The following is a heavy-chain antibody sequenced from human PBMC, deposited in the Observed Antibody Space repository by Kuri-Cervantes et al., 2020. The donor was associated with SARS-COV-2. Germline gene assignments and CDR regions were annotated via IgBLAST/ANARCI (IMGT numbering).Heavy chain of an antibody. Sequence: SETLSLTCTVSGGSVSSGSYYWSWIRQPPGKGLEWIGYIYYSGSTNYSPSLKSRVTISVDTSKNQFSLKLSSVTAADTAVYYCARVSWGEWELRGHDAFDIWGQGTMVTVSS. CDR2: IYYSGST. D-gene: IGHD1-26*01. J-gene: IGHJ3*02. CDR3: ARVSWGEWELRGHDAFDI. CDR1: GGSVSSGSYY. V-gene: IGHV4-61*01.